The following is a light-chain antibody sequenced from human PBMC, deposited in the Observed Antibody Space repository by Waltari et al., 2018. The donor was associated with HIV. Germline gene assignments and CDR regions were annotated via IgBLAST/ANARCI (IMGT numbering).Light chain of an antibody. Sequence: IVMTQSPESLAVSLGERATIKCQSSQNVFYSSNNKNYLSWYQQKPGQPTKLIIYWASSRQSGVPDRFSGSGSETDFTLTISSLQAEDVAVYFCQQTYTIPPTFGGGTKVEIK. CDR3: QQTYTIPPT. CDR2: WAS. CDR1: QNVFYSSNNKNY. V-gene: IGKV4-1*01. J-gene: IGKJ4*01.